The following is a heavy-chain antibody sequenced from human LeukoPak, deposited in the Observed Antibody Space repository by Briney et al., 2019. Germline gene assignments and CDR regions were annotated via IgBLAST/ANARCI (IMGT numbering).Heavy chain of an antibody. CDR2: IWYDGSNK. J-gene: IGHJ5*02. CDR3: ARGGFALNVPVVGLNWFDP. V-gene: IGHV3-33*01. D-gene: IGHD2-2*01. Sequence: GGSLRLSCAASGFTFSSYGMHWVRQAPGKGLEWVAVIWYDGSNKYYADSVKGRCTISRDNSKNTLYLQMNSLRVEDTAVYYCARGGFALNVPVVGLNWFDPWGQGTLVTVSS. CDR1: GFTFSSYG.